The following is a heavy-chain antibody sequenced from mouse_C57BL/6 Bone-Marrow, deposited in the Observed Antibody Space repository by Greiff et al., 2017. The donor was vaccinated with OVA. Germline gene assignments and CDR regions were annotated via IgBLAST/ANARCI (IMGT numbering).Heavy chain of an antibody. V-gene: IGHV1-52*01. J-gene: IGHJ2*01. Sequence: QVQLQQPGAELVRPGSSVKLSCKASGYTFTSYWMHWVKQRPIQGLEWIGNIDPSDSETHYNQKFKDKATLTVDKSSSTAYMQLSSLTSEDSAVYYCARVGELLYYFDYWGQGTTLTVSS. D-gene: IGHD1-1*01. CDR1: GYTFTSYW. CDR2: IDPSDSET. CDR3: ARVGELLYYFDY.